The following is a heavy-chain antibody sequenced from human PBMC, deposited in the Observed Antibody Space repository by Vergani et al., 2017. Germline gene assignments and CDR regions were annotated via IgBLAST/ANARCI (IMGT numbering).Heavy chain of an antibody. CDR2: IKQDGSEK. D-gene: IGHD2-15*01. J-gene: IGHJ4*02. CDR3: ARDIRLGMVVAATVFDY. Sequence: EVQLVESGGGLVQPGGSLRLSCAASGFTFSTYWMSWVRQAPGKGLEWVANIKQDGSEKSYVDSVKGRFTISRDNAKNSLYLQMNSLRAEDTAVYYCARDIRLGMVVAATVFDYWGQGTLVTVSS. V-gene: IGHV3-7*01. CDR1: GFTFSTYW.